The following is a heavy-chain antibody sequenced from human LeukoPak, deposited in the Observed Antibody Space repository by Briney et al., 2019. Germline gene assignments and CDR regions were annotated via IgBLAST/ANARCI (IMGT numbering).Heavy chain of an antibody. CDR1: GFTFSSYG. CDR2: ISYDGSNK. CDR3: ASPESPSGWYYFDY. J-gene: IGHJ4*02. V-gene: IGHV3-30*04. Sequence: GGSLRLSCAASGFTFSSYGMHWVRQAPGKGLEWVAVISYDGSNKYYADSVKGRFTISRDNSKNTLYLQMNSLRAEDTAVYYCASPESPSGWYYFDYWGQGTLVTVSS. D-gene: IGHD6-19*01.